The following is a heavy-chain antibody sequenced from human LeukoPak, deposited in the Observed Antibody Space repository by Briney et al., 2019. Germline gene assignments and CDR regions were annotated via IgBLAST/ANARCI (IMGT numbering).Heavy chain of an antibody. J-gene: IGHJ3*02. CDR1: GGSISSDDYC. V-gene: IGHV4-31*03. CDR2: IYYSGST. CDR3: AKSREEIRGLDAFDI. D-gene: IGHD5-24*01. Sequence: PSEALSLTCSVSGGSISSDDYCWNWIRQHPGKGLEWIGYIYYSGSTYYNPSLKSRVALSVDTSKNQFSLKLSSLTAADTAVYYCAKSREEIRGLDAFDIWGQGTMVTVSS.